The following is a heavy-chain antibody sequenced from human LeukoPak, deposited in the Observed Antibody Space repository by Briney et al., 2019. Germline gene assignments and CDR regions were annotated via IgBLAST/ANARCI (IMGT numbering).Heavy chain of an antibody. V-gene: IGHV3-30*03. CDR1: GFTFSNYG. CDR3: ARDRNYYDSSGYLDY. J-gene: IGHJ4*02. Sequence: PGGSLRLSCAASGFTFSNYGMHWVRQAPGKGLEWVAVISYDGGNKYYADSVKGRFTISRDNSKNTLYLQMNSLRAEDTAVYYCARDRNYYDSSGYLDYWGQGTLVTVSS. D-gene: IGHD3-22*01. CDR2: ISYDGGNK.